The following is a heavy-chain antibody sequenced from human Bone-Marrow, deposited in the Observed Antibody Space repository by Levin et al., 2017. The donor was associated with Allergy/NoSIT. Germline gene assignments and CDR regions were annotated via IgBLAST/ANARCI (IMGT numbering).Heavy chain of an antibody. CDR2: ISGSGGST. CDR1: GFTFSSYA. J-gene: IGHJ4*02. Sequence: GGSLRLSCAASGFTFSSYAMSWVRQAPGKGLEWVSAISGSGGSTYYADSVKGRFTISRDNSKNTLYLQMNSLRAEDTAVYYCAKDQTEVGATPPHVKAPFDYWGQGTLVTVSS. CDR3: AKDQTEVGATPPHVKAPFDY. D-gene: IGHD1-26*01. V-gene: IGHV3-23*01.